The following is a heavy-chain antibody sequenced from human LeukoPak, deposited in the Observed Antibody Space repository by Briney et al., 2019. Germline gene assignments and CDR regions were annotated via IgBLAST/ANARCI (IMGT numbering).Heavy chain of an antibody. CDR1: GFTFSSYA. D-gene: IGHD4-23*01. CDR3: AREEFGGNSPTGSFDY. V-gene: IGHV3-30-3*01. Sequence: PGGSLRLSCAASGFTFSSYAMHWVRQAPDKGLEWVAVISYDGSNKYYADSVKGRFTISRDNSKNTLYLQMNSLRAEDTAVYYCAREEFGGNSPTGSFDYWGQGTLVTVSS. CDR2: ISYDGSNK. J-gene: IGHJ4*02.